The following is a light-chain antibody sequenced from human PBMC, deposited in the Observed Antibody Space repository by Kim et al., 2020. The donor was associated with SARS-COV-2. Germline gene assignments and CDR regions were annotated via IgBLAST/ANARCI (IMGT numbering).Light chain of an antibody. Sequence: RQTATPTSTGNNNNVGNQGAAWLRQHQGHPPKLLSYRNNNRPSGISERFSASRSGDTASLTITGLQPEDETDYYCSAWDSSLNAWVFGGGTQLTVL. J-gene: IGLJ3*02. V-gene: IGLV10-54*04. CDR3: SAWDSSLNAWV. CDR2: RNN. CDR1: NNNVGNQG.